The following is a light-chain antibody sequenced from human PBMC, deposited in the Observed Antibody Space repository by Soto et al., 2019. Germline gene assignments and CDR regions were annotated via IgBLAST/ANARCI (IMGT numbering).Light chain of an antibody. CDR1: QSISSNF. Sequence: EIVLTQSPGTLSFSPGERATLSCRASQSISSNFLAWYQQKPGQAPRLLIYAASNRATGIPDRFSGSGSGTDFTLTISRLEPEDSAVYYCQQYGSLPRTFGQGTKVDIK. CDR2: AAS. J-gene: IGKJ1*01. CDR3: QQYGSLPRT. V-gene: IGKV3-20*01.